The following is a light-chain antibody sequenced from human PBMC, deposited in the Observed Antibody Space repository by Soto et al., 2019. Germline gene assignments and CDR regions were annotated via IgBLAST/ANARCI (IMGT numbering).Light chain of an antibody. V-gene: IGKV3-20*01. CDR1: QSVSSSS. CDR2: GAS. J-gene: IGKJ2*01. Sequence: EIVLTQSPGTLSLSPGERATLSCMASQSVSSSSLAWYQQKPGQAPRLLIYGASSRATGIPERISGSGSGTDFTLTISRLEPEDFAVYYCQQYGSSPETFGQGTKLEIK. CDR3: QQYGSSPET.